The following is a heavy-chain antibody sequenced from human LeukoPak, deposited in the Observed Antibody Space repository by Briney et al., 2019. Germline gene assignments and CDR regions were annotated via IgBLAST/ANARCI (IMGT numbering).Heavy chain of an antibody. V-gene: IGHV4-38-2*01. J-gene: IGHJ5*02. CDR3: ARTPDANWFDP. CDR2: IYHSGST. CDR1: GYPIISGYY. Sequence: SETLSLTCAVPGYPIISGYYWGWIRQPPGKGLEWIGSIYHSGSTYYNPSLKSRVTISVDTSKNQFSLKLSSVTAADTAVYYCARTPDANWFDPWGQGTLVTVSS.